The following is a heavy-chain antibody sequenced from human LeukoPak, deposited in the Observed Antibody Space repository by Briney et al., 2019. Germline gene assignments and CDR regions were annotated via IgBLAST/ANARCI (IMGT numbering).Heavy chain of an antibody. V-gene: IGHV3-23*01. J-gene: IGHJ4*02. Sequence: GGSLRLSCAASGLTFTSFAMSWVRQAPGKGLEWVSAISGSGDTTYYADSVKGRFTISRDNSKNTLYLQMNSLRAEDTAVYYCVKDPKSSGWYDFDYWGQGTLVTVSS. CDR3: VKDPKSSGWYDFDY. D-gene: IGHD6-19*01. CDR2: ISGSGDTT. CDR1: GLTFTSFA.